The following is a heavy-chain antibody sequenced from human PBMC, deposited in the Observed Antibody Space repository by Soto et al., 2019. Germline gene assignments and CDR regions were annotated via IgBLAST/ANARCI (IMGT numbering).Heavy chain of an antibody. V-gene: IGHV4-39*01. D-gene: IGHD6-13*01. CDR2: IYYSGST. CDR1: GGSISSSSYY. CDR3: ARQGAAAASIVYWYFDL. Sequence: QLQLQESGPGLVKPSETLSLTCTVSGGSISSSSYYWGWIRQPPGKGLEWIGSIYYSGSTYYNPSLKSRVPISVDTSKHQFSLKLSSVTAADTAVYYCARQGAAAASIVYWYFDLWGRGTLVTVSS. J-gene: IGHJ2*01.